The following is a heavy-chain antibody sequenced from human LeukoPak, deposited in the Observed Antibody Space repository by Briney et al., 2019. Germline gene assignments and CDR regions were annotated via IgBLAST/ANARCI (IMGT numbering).Heavy chain of an antibody. CDR1: GFYFSSNW. CDR2: IKGDGIST. Sequence: GSLRLSCAASGFYFSSNWMHWVRHAPGQGLVWVSRIKGDGISTNYADSVKGRFTISRDNSKNTLYLQMNSLRAEDTAVYYCARDLDYWGQGTLVTVSS. V-gene: IGHV3-74*01. CDR3: ARDLDY. J-gene: IGHJ4*02.